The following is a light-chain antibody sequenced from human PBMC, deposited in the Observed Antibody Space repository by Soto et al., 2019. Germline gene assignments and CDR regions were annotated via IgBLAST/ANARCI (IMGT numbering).Light chain of an antibody. CDR3: QQRSTWPPSIT. CDR2: DAS. Sequence: EIVLTQSPGTLSLSPEERGTISCRASQSVTSSYLAWYQQKPGQAPRLLIHDASSRATGTPARFSGSWCGTDFTLNISSIEPEHFAGYYCQQRSTWPPSITGCPGTRLEIK. J-gene: IGKJ5*01. V-gene: IGKV3D-20*02. CDR1: QSVTSSY.